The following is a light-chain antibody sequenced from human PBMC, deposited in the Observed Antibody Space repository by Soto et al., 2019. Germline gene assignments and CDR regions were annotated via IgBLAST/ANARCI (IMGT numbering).Light chain of an antibody. CDR3: QQYTGPPTT. Sequence: EIVMTHSPATLSVSPWGRATLSCRASQSISDTLAWYQQKPGQAPRLLIHGASTRAPGFPARFSGSGSGTDFTLTITRLEPEDSAVYFCQQYTGPPTTFGRGTRLEIK. J-gene: IGKJ5*01. V-gene: IGKV3-15*01. CDR1: QSISDT. CDR2: GAS.